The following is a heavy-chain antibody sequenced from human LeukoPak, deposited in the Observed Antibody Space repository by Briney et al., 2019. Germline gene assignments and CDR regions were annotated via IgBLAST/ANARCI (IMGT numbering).Heavy chain of an antibody. CDR3: AREVDYYDSSGFARRAFDI. D-gene: IGHD3-22*01. CDR1: GGSISSYY. V-gene: IGHV4-59*01. J-gene: IGHJ3*02. CDR2: IYYSVST. Sequence: SQTLSLTCTVSGGSISSYYWSCIRPPPGKGLEWIGYIYYSVSTNYNPSLKSRVTISVDTSKNQFSLKLSSVTAADTAVYYCAREVDYYDSSGFARRAFDIWGQGTMVTVSS.